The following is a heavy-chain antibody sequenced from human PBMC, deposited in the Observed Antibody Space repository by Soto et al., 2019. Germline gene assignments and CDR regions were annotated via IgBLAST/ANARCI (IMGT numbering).Heavy chain of an antibody. J-gene: IGHJ5*02. D-gene: IGHD5-12*01. CDR3: ARGLGYSGYDYTLMWFDP. Sequence: GASVKVSCKASGGTFSSYAISWVRQAPGQGLEWMGGIIPIFGTANYAQKFQGRVTITADESTSTAYMELSSLRSEDTAVYYCARGLGYSGYDYTLMWFDPWGQGTLVTVSS. CDR1: GGTFSSYA. CDR2: IIPIFGTA. V-gene: IGHV1-69*13.